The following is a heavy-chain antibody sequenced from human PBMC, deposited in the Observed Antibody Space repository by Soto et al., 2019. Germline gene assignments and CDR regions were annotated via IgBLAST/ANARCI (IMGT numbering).Heavy chain of an antibody. D-gene: IGHD2-8*01. CDR1: GFSVGSNY. Sequence: EVQLVETGGGLIQPGGSLRLPCAASGFSVGSNYMTWVRQSPGKGLEWVSLIYSNGDTDYADSVKGRFSISRDNFKNTLYLQMNNLRAEDTAVYHCARKSDSSPVPEADGVWGRGTLVTVSS. CDR3: ARKSDSSPVPEADGV. J-gene: IGHJ4*02. CDR2: IYSNGDT. V-gene: IGHV3-53*02.